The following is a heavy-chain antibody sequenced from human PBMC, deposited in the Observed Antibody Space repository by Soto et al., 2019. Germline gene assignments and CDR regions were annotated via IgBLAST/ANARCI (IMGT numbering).Heavy chain of an antibody. V-gene: IGHV6-1*01. CDR2: TYYRSKWYH. CDR1: GESVSTNSAT. D-gene: IGHD2-15*01. J-gene: IGHJ6*02. Sequence: SQTLSLTCTISGESVSTNSATWDWIRQSPSRGLEWLGRTYYRSKWYHDYAVSVKGRITINADTSKNQFSLRLSSVTAADTAVYYCAREGALLFGGNPDYYDDLAVWGQGTTVTVSS. CDR3: AREGALLFGGNPDYYDDLAV.